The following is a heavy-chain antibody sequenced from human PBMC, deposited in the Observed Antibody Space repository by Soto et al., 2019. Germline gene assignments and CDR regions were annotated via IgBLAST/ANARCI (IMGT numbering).Heavy chain of an antibody. J-gene: IGHJ6*02. CDR1: VCSISSSNW. CDR3: AREGIAEAGKPDYYYYGMDG. Sequence: SETLSLTFSVSVCSISSSNWWSWVRPPPGKGLEWIGEIYHSGSTNYNPSLKSRVTISVDKSKNQFSLKLSSVTAADTAVYYCAREGIAEAGKPDYYYYGMDGWGQGTTVTVSS. D-gene: IGHD6-13*01. CDR2: IYHSGST. V-gene: IGHV4-4*02.